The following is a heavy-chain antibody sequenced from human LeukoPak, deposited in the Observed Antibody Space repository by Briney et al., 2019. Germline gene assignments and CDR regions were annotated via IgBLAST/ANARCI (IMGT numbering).Heavy chain of an antibody. V-gene: IGHV4-59*13. CDR2: IYYSGST. CDR1: GGSMSSYY. D-gene: IGHD5-12*01. CDR3: ARAGYSNEGYSGYGHEDY. J-gene: IGHJ4*02. Sequence: SETLSLTCTVSGGSMSSYYWSWIRQPPGKGLEWIGYIYYSGSTIYNPSLKSRVTISVDTSKNQFSLKLSSVTAADTAVYYCARAGYSNEGYSGYGHEDYWGQGTLVTVSS.